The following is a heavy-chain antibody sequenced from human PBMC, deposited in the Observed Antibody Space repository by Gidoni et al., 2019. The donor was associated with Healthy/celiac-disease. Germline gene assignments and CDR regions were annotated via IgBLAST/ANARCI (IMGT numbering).Heavy chain of an antibody. CDR2: IIPILGIA. V-gene: IGHV1-69*04. Sequence: QVQLVQSGAEVKKPGSSVKVSCKASGGTFSRYAISWVRQAPGQGLEWMGRIIPILGIAKYAQKFQGRVTITADKPTSTAYMELSSLRSEDTAVYYCARERGNYGGNSGRPLNYFDYWGQGTLVTVSS. J-gene: IGHJ4*02. CDR1: GGTFSRYA. CDR3: ARERGNYGGNSGRPLNYFDY. D-gene: IGHD4-17*01.